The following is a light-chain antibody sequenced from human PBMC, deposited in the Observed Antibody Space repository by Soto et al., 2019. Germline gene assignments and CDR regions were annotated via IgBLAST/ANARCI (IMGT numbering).Light chain of an antibody. V-gene: IGLV2-14*01. CDR3: SSYTSSSTPYV. J-gene: IGLJ1*01. Sequence: QSALTQPASVSGSPGQSITISFTGTSRDVGGYNYVSWYQQHPGKAPKLMIYDVSNRPSGVSNRFSGSKSGNTASLTISGLQAEDEADYYCSSYTSSSTPYVFGTGTKLTVL. CDR2: DVS. CDR1: SRDVGGYNY.